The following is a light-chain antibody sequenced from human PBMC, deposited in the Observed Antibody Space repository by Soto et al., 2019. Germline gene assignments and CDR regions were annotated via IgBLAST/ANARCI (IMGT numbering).Light chain of an antibody. CDR3: QQYNTAPWT. J-gene: IGKJ1*01. CDR2: GAS. CDR1: QSVTSTY. V-gene: IGKV3-20*01. Sequence: EIVLTQSPGTLSLSPGERATLSCRASQSVTSTYLAWYQQRPGQAPRLLIYGASNRVPGIPHRFSGSGSGTDFTLTISRLEPEDFAVYYCQQYNTAPWTFGRGTTVQS.